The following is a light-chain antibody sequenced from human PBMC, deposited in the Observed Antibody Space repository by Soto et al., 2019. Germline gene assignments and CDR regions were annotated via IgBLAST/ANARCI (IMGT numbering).Light chain of an antibody. Sequence: DIPLTQSPSFLSASVGDRVTITCRASQGISSYLAWYQQKPGKAPKLLIYAASTLQSGVPSRFSGSRSGTEFTLTISSLQPEDFATYYCQQVNTYPRTFGQGTKVEIK. V-gene: IGKV1-9*01. CDR2: AAS. CDR1: QGISSY. J-gene: IGKJ1*01. CDR3: QQVNTYPRT.